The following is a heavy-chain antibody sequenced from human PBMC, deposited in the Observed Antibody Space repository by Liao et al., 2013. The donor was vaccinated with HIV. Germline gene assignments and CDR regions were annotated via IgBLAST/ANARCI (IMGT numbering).Heavy chain of an antibody. J-gene: IGHJ3*01. Sequence: QVRLQESGPGLVKPSETLSLTCTVSGGSISSYYWSWIRQSPGKGLEWIGYISYSGGTNYNPSLKSRVTISVDTSRNQFSLKLNSVTAADTAVYYCAARITISGVVIPHAIDVWGRGDNGHRLF. D-gene: IGHD3-3*01. V-gene: IGHV4-59*01. CDR2: ISYSGGT. CDR3: AARITISGVVIPHAIDV. CDR1: GGSISSYY.